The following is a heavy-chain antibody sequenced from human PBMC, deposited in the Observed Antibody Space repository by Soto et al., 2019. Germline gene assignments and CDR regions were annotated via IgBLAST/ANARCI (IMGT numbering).Heavy chain of an antibody. J-gene: IGHJ4*02. CDR2: IKKKTDGGTT. CDR3: TTDYWAPYCSDSSCYFDY. CDR1: YFSFSNTW. Sequence: PVWSLRLSCASSYFSFSNTWVNLVLHTPFKLLGLVGRIKKKTDGGTTDYAAPVKGRFTISRDDSKNTVFLQMNSLKTEDTAVYYCTTDYWAPYCSDSSCYFDYWGQGTLVTVSS. V-gene: IGHV3-15*07. D-gene: IGHD2-2*01.